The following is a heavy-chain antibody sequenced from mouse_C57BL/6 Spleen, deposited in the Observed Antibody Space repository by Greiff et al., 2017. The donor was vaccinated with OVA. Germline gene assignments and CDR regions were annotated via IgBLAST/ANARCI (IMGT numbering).Heavy chain of an antibody. CDR2: IYPRSGNT. V-gene: IGHV1-81*01. CDR3: ARLDYYGSSYNYAMDY. J-gene: IGHJ4*01. D-gene: IGHD1-1*01. Sequence: QVQLQQSGAELARPGASVKLSCTASGYTFTSYGISWVKQRTGQGLEWIGEIYPRSGNTYYNEKFKGKATLTADKSSSTAYMELRSLTSEDSAVYFCARLDYYGSSYNYAMDYWGQGTSVTVSS. CDR1: GYTFTSYG.